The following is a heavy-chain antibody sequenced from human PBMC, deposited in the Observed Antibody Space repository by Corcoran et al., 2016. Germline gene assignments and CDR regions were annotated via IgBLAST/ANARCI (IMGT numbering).Heavy chain of an antibody. Sequence: QVQLVESGGGVVQPGGSLRLSCAASGFTFSSYGMHWVRQAPGKGLEWVAVIWYDGSKKYYADSVKGRFTISRENSKNTLYLQMNSLRAEDTAVYYCARSAFVVPAAISNWFDPWGQGTLVTVSS. CDR2: IWYDGSKK. J-gene: IGHJ5*02. D-gene: IGHD2-2*01. CDR3: ARSAFVVPAAISNWFDP. CDR1: GFTFSSYG. V-gene: IGHV3-33*01.